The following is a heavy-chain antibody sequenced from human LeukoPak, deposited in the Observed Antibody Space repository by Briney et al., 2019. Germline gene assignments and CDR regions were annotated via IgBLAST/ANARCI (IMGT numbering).Heavy chain of an antibody. CDR3: ARGSPASYYDFWSGYPFDS. CDR1: GGTFSSYA. V-gene: IGHV1-69*13. Sequence: SVKVSCKASGGTFSSYAISWVRQAPGQGLEWMGGVIPIFGTTNSAQQFQGRATITADESTSTAYMELSSLRSEDTAVYYCARGSPASYYDFWSGYPFDSWGQGTLVTVSS. J-gene: IGHJ4*02. CDR2: VIPIFGTT. D-gene: IGHD3-3*01.